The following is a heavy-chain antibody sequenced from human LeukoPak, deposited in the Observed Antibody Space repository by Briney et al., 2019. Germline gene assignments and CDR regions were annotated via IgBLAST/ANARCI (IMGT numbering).Heavy chain of an antibody. V-gene: IGHV1-46*01. D-gene: IGHD6-25*01. CDR1: GYTFTSYY. CDR2: INPSGGST. CDR3: ARSYPDVRLFDY. J-gene: IGHJ4*02. Sequence: ASVKVSCKASGYTFTSYYMHWVRQAPGQGLEWMGIINPSGGSTSYAQKFQGRVTITADKSTSTAYMELSSLRSEDTAVYYCARSYPDVRLFDYWGQGTLVTVSS.